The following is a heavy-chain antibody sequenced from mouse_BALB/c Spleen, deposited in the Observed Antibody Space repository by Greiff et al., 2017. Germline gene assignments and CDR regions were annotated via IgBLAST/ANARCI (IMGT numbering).Heavy chain of an antibody. D-gene: IGHD2-4*01. CDR2: IDPENGDT. J-gene: IGHJ4*01. CDR1: GFNIKDYY. Sequence: VQLQQSGAELVRSGASVMLSCTASGFNIKDYYMHWVKQRPEQGLEWIGWIDPENGDTEYAPKFQGKATMTADTSSNTAYLQLSSLTSEDTAVYYCNRDDYDDAMDYWGQGTSVTVSS. V-gene: IGHV14-4*02. CDR3: NRDDYDDAMDY.